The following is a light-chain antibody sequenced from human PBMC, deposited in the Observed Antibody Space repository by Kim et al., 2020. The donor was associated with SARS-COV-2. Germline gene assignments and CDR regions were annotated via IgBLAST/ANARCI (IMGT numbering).Light chain of an antibody. J-gene: IGKJ1*01. Sequence: SAGDRAPLSCRASQSVSNNYLGWYQQKPGQAPRLLIYVASRRATGIPDRFSGSGSGTDFTLTISRLEPEDFAVYYCQQYGNSPWTFGQGTKVDIK. V-gene: IGKV3-20*01. CDR3: QQYGNSPWT. CDR2: VAS. CDR1: QSVSNNY.